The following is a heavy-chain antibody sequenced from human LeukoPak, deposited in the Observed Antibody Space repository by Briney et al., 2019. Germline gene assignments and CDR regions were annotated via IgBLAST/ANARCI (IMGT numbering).Heavy chain of an antibody. CDR2: ISSSSSYI. CDR1: GFTFSSYS. CDR3: ARDGCSSTSCYFGVATDGYMDV. J-gene: IGHJ6*03. D-gene: IGHD2-2*01. Sequence: GGSLRLSCAASGFTFSSYSMNWVRQAPGKGLEWVSSISSSSSYIYYADSVKGRFTISRDNAKNSLYLQMNSLRAEDTAVYYCARDGCSSTSCYFGVATDGYMDVWGRGTTVTVSS. V-gene: IGHV3-21*01.